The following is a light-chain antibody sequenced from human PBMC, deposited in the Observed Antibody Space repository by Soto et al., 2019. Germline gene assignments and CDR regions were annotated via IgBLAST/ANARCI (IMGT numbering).Light chain of an antibody. CDR1: QDISNY. V-gene: IGKV1-9*01. CDR2: AAS. J-gene: IGKJ5*01. Sequence: DIQMTQSPSSLSASVGDRVTITCQASQDISNYLNWYQQKPGKAPNLLIYAASTLQSGVPSRFSGSGSGTEFTLTLSSLQPEDFATYYCQQLNSYPLTFGQGTRLEI. CDR3: QQLNSYPLT.